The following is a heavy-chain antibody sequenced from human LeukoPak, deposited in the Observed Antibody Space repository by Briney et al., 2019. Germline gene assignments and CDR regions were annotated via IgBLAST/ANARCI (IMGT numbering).Heavy chain of an antibody. CDR2: IYDSEST. CDR3: ARGMMVGYFDL. Sequence: SETLSLTCTVSGGSINSFYWSWIRQPPGMGLEWIGYIYDSESTNYNPSLKSRVTISGDTSKNYLSLKLSSVTAADTAVYYCARGMMVGYFDLWGRGTLVTVSS. V-gene: IGHV4-59*01. CDR1: GGSINSFY. D-gene: IGHD3-22*01. J-gene: IGHJ2*01.